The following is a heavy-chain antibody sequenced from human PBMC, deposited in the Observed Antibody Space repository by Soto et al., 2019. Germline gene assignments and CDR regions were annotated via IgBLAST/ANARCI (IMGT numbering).Heavy chain of an antibody. D-gene: IGHD1-26*01. CDR2: MYYSGST. J-gene: IGHJ4*02. CDR3: ARSSGTYGTLDY. Sequence: KTSETLSLTCSVSGGSISYNYWIWIRQVPGKGLEWIAYMYYSGSTKYNPSLKSRVTISGDTSKNQVSLSLTSVTAADTGMYYCARSSGTYGTLDYWGEGTLVT. V-gene: IGHV4-59*01. CDR1: GGSISYNY.